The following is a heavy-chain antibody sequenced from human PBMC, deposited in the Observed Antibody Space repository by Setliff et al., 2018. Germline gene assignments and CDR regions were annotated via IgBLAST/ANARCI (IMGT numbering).Heavy chain of an antibody. D-gene: IGHD6-6*01. CDR1: GGSFSGYY. V-gene: IGHV4-34*01. CDR2: INHSGST. CDR3: ARGNVGDSNSSDFDY. Sequence: PSETLSLTCAVYGGSFSGYYWSWIRQPPGKGLEWIGEINHSGSTNYNPSLKSRVTISVDTSKNQFSLKLSSVTAADTAVYYCARGNVGDSNSSDFDYWSQGTLVTVSS. J-gene: IGHJ4*02.